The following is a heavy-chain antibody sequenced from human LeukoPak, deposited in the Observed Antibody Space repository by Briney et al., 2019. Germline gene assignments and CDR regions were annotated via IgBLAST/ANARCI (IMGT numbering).Heavy chain of an antibody. J-gene: IGHJ5*02. V-gene: IGHV1-2*02. D-gene: IGHD3-10*01. CDR1: GYTFTGYY. CDR2: LNPNSGGT. Sequence: ASVKVSCKASGYTFTGYYMHWVRQAPGQGLEWMGWLNPNSGGTSYAQKFQGRVTMTRNTSISTAYMELSRLRSDDTAVYYCATNILVRDIINWFDPWGQGTLVTVSS. CDR3: ATNILVRDIINWFDP.